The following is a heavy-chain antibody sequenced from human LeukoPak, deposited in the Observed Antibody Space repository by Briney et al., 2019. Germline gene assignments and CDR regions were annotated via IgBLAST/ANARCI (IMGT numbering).Heavy chain of an antibody. CDR2: IRYDGSNK. D-gene: IGHD3-3*01. Sequence: GGSLRLSCAASGFTFSSYGMHWVRQAPGKGLDWVAFIRYDGSNKYYADSVKGRFTISRDNSKNTLYLQMNSLRAEDTAVYYCAKDLGYYDFWNGYYTVGVDYWGQGTLVTVSS. CDR1: GFTFSSYG. J-gene: IGHJ4*02. CDR3: AKDLGYYDFWNGYYTVGVDY. V-gene: IGHV3-30*02.